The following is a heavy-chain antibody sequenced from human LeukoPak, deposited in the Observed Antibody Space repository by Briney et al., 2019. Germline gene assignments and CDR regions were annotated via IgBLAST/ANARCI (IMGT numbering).Heavy chain of an antibody. CDR2: INHSGST. J-gene: IGHJ4*02. Sequence: PSETLSLTCAVYGGSFSGYYWSWIRQPPGKGLEWIGEINHSGSTNYNPSLKSRVTISVDTSKNQFSLKLSSVTAADTAVYYCAREGHYYDSSGSPLDYWGQGTLVTVSS. CDR3: AREGHYYDSSGSPLDY. D-gene: IGHD3-22*01. V-gene: IGHV4-34*01. CDR1: GGSFSGYY.